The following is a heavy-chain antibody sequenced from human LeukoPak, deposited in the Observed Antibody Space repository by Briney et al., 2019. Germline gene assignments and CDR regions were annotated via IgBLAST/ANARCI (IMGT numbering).Heavy chain of an antibody. D-gene: IGHD4-17*01. Sequence: GRSLRLSCAASGFTFNSFAMHWVRQAPGKGLEWVAVIWYGGNNKYYADSVKGRFTISRDNSKNTVYLQMNSLRAEDSAVYYCARPYGDYYFDYWGQGTLVTVSS. CDR2: IWYGGNNK. J-gene: IGHJ4*02. CDR3: ARPYGDYYFDY. CDR1: GFTFNSFA. V-gene: IGHV3-33*01.